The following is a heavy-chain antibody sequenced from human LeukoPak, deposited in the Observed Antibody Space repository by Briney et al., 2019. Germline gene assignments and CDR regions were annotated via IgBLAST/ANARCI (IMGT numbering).Heavy chain of an antibody. CDR3: AKDFRITIFGVVTPFDY. J-gene: IGHJ4*02. V-gene: IGHV3-23*01. CDR2: ISGSGGST. CDR1: GFTFSSYA. Sequence: GGSLRLSCAASGFTFSSYAMSWVRQAPGKGLEWVSAISGSGGSTYYADSVKGRFTISRDNSKNTLYLQMNSLRAEDTAVYYCAKDFRITIFGVVTPFDYWGQGPLVTVSS. D-gene: IGHD3-3*01.